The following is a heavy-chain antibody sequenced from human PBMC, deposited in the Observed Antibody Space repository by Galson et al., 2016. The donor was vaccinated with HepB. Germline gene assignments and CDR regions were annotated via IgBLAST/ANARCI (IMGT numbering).Heavy chain of an antibody. CDR2: IYYSGST. CDR1: GGSISSYY. Sequence: SETLSLTCTVSGGSISSYYWSWIRQPPGKGLEWIGYIYYSGSTNYNPSLKSRVTISVDTSKNQFSLKLSSVTTADTAVYYCARGKVPAAIPNWFDPWGQGALVTVSS. V-gene: IGHV4-59*01. CDR3: ARGKVPAAIPNWFDP. J-gene: IGHJ5*02. D-gene: IGHD2-2*01.